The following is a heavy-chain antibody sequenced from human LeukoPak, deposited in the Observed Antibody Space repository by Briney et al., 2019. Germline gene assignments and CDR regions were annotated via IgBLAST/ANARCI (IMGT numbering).Heavy chain of an antibody. CDR3: AGLIGGLDYYDNSGNVYFDY. Sequence: GESLKISCKGSGYSFTGYWIGWVRQMPGKGLEWMGIIYPGDSDTRYSPSFQGQVTISADKSISTSYLQWSSLQASDTAMYYCAGLIGGLDYYDNSGNVYFDYWGQGTLVTVSS. V-gene: IGHV5-51*01. D-gene: IGHD3-22*01. CDR1: GYSFTGYW. J-gene: IGHJ4*02. CDR2: IYPGDSDT.